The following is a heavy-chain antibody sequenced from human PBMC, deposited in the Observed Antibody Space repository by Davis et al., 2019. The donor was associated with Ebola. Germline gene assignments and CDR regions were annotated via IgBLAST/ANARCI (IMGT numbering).Heavy chain of an antibody. CDR2: ISPSGYAI. Sequence: GESLKISCAVSGFTFGDFYMTWIRQAPGKGLESISYISPSGYAIRYADSVQGRFTISRDNADNSVYLQMNRLTVEDTAIYYCSRDPRTLDYWGQGILVTVSS. CDR1: GFTFGDFY. J-gene: IGHJ4*02. CDR3: SRDPRTLDY. V-gene: IGHV3-11*01.